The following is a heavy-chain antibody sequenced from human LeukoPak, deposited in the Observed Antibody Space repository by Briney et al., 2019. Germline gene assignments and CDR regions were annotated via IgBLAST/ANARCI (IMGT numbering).Heavy chain of an antibody. Sequence: GGSLRLSCAASGFTFSSYAMSWVRQAPGKGLEWVSAISGSGGSTYYADSVKGRFTTSRDNSKNTLYLQMNSLRAEDTAVYYCAKDYPLFRDSSGYYSYYFDYWGQGTLVTVSS. J-gene: IGHJ4*02. CDR1: GFTFSSYA. V-gene: IGHV3-23*01. CDR3: AKDYPLFRDSSGYYSYYFDY. D-gene: IGHD3-22*01. CDR2: ISGSGGST.